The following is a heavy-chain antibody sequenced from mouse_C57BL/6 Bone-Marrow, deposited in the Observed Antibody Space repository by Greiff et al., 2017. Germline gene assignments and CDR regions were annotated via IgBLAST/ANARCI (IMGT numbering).Heavy chain of an antibody. CDR1: GYTFTSYW. V-gene: IGHV1-55*01. J-gene: IGHJ2*01. Sequence: QVQLQQSGAELVKPGASVKMSCKASGYTFTSYWITWVKQRPGQGLEWIGDIYPGSGSTNYNEKFKSKATLTVDTSSSTAYMQLSSLTSEDSAVYDCARKDHYYGSSYGYWGQGTTLTVSS. CDR3: ARKDHYYGSSYGY. CDR2: IYPGSGST. D-gene: IGHD1-1*01.